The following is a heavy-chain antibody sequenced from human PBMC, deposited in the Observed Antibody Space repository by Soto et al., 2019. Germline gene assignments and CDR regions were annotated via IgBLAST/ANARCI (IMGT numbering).Heavy chain of an antibody. J-gene: IGHJ5*02. Sequence: SETLSLTCTVSGGSISSSSYYWGWIRQLPGKGLDWIGSIYYSGTTYYNPSLKRRVSISVDTSKNQFSLKLSSVTAADTAVYYCARDCSTTTCYAGGLTGSFDPWGQGTLVTVSS. CDR1: GGSISSSSYY. CDR2: IYYSGTT. V-gene: IGHV4-39*01. D-gene: IGHD2-2*01. CDR3: ARDCSTTTCYAGGLTGSFDP.